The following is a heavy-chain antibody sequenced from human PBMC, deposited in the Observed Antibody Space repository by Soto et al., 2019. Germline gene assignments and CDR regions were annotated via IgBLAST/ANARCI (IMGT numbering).Heavy chain of an antibody. CDR3: ARHPRTGGQQLRWFDP. J-gene: IGHJ5*02. Sequence: QVQLVQSGAEVKKPGASVKVSCKASGYTFTSYGISWVRQAPGQGLEWMGWISAYNGNTNYAQKLQGRVTMTTDTSTSTGYMELRSLRSDDTAVYYCARHPRTGGQQLRWFDPWGQGTLVTVSS. CDR1: GYTFTSYG. CDR2: ISAYNGNT. V-gene: IGHV1-18*01. D-gene: IGHD6-13*01.